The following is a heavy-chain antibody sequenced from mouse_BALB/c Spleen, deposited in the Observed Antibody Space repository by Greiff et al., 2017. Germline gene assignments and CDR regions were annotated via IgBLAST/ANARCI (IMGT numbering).Heavy chain of an antibody. CDR1: GYTFTDYN. CDR3: ARQELDYDGGGFDY. CDR2: IYPYTGGT. V-gene: IGHV1S29*02. Sequence: EVQLQQSGPELVKPGASVKISCKASGYTFTDYNMHWVKQSHGKSLEWIGYIYPYTGGTGYNQKFKSKATLTVDNSSSTAYMELRSLTSEDSAVYYCARQELDYDGGGFDYWGQGTTLTVSS. D-gene: IGHD2-4*01. J-gene: IGHJ2*01.